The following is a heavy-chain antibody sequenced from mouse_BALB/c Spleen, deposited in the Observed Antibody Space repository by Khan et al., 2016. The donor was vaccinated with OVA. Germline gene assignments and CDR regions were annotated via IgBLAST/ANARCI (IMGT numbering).Heavy chain of an antibody. Sequence: QVQLKQSGAELAKPGASVKLSCKASGYTFTSYWMHWVKQRPGQGLEWIGYINPSTAYSEYNQKSKDKATLTADKSSSTAYMHLSSLTSADSPVKYCGRGGLVYYGSVGDAMDYWGQGTSVTVSS. CDR3: GRGGLVYYGSVGDAMDY. J-gene: IGHJ4*01. D-gene: IGHD1-1*01. CDR2: INPSTAYS. V-gene: IGHV1-7*01. CDR1: GYTFTSYW.